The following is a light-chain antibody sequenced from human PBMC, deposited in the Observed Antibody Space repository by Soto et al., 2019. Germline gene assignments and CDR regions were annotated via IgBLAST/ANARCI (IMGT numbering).Light chain of an antibody. J-gene: IGKJ1*01. CDR3: QQYVSSPPT. CDR1: QSVSSN. V-gene: IGKV3-15*01. CDR2: GAS. Sequence: EIVMTQSPATLSVSPGERATLSCRASQSVSSNLAWYQQKPGQGPRLLIYGASTRATGIPARFSGSGSGTDFTLTISRLEPEDFAVYYCQQYVSSPPTFGQGTKVDIK.